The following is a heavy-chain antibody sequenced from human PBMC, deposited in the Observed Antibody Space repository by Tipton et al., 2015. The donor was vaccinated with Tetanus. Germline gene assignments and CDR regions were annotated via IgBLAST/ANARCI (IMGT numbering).Heavy chain of an antibody. V-gene: IGHV4-61*09. J-gene: IGHJ6*02. CDR2: VYPTGSA. D-gene: IGHD2-21*02. Sequence: TLSLTCTVSGGSVSSGSDYWMWIRQPPGKGLEWIGHVYPTGSAYYNPDLESRVTLSVDKSKNQLSLNMRSVTAADTAMYYCGRLYCGGDCYSPYYNGVDVWGQGTTVIVSS. CDR1: GGSVSSGSDY. CDR3: GRLYCGGDCYSPYYNGVDV.